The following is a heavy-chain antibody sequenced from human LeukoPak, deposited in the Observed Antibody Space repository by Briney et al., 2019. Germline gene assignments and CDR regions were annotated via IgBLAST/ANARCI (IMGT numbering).Heavy chain of an antibody. CDR1: GGSFSGYY. Sequence: SETLSLTCAVYGGSFSGYYWSWIRQPPGKGLEWIGEINHSGSTNYNPSLKSRVTISVDTSKNQFSLKLSSVTAADTAVYYCARGRRDTMIVVVFGGGWFDPWGQGTLVTVSS. CDR3: ARGRRDTMIVVVFGGGWFDP. J-gene: IGHJ5*02. V-gene: IGHV4-34*01. CDR2: INHSGST. D-gene: IGHD3-22*01.